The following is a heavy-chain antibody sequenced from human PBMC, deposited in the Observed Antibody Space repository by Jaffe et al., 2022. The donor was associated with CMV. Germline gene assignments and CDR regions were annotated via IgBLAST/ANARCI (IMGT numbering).Heavy chain of an antibody. V-gene: IGHV4-39*01. Sequence: QLQLQESGPGLVKPSETLSLTCTVSGGSISSSSYYWGWIRQPPGKGLEWIGSIYYSGSTYYNPSLKSRVTISVDTSKNQFSLKLSSVTAADTAVYYCARHSQLWDYVLYWGQGTLVTVSS. CDR2: IYYSGST. J-gene: IGHJ4*02. CDR1: GGSISSSSYY. CDR3: ARHSQLWDYVLY. D-gene: IGHD3-16*01.